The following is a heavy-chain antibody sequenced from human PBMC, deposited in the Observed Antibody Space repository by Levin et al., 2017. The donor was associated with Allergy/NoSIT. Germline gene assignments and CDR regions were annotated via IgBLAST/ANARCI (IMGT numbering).Heavy chain of an antibody. CDR1: GGSISSSTYY. CDR2: IYSSGST. Sequence: SETLSLTCTVSGGSISSSTYYWGWMRQPPGKGLEWIGNIYSSGSTYYNPSLKSRVTISVDTSKSQFSLKLSSVTAADTAVYYCARGIYGEGGWFDPWGQGTLVTVSS. J-gene: IGHJ5*02. CDR3: ARGIYGEGGWFDP. D-gene: IGHD4-17*01. V-gene: IGHV4-39*07.